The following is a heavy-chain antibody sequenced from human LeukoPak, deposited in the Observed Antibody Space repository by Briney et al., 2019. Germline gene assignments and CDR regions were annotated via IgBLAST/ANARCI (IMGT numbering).Heavy chain of an antibody. CDR1: GYTFTAYF. V-gene: IGHV1-2*02. J-gene: IGHJ4*02. D-gene: IGHD3-10*01. Sequence: ASVKVSFKASGYTFTAYFIYWVRQAPGQGLEWMGWINPISGATNYGQKFQGRVTMTRDTSISTAYMELSRLRSDDTAVYYCATDLVYYGSGSYYPYWGQGTLVTVSS. CDR2: INPISGAT. CDR3: ATDLVYYGSGSYYPY.